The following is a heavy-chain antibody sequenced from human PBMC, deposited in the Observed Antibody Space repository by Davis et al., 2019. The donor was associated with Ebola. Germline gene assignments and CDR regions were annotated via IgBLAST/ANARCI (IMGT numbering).Heavy chain of an antibody. J-gene: IGHJ4*02. D-gene: IGHD3-16*02. CDR3: ARLFPGFYDYVWGSYRYVDY. CDR2: IDPSDSYT. Sequence: GESLKISCKGSGYSFTSYWISWVRQMPGKGLEWMGRIDPSDSYTNYSPSFQGHVTISADKSISTAYLQWSSLKASDTAMYYCARLFPGFYDYVWGSYRYVDYWGQGTLVTVSS. V-gene: IGHV5-10-1*01. CDR1: GYSFTSYW.